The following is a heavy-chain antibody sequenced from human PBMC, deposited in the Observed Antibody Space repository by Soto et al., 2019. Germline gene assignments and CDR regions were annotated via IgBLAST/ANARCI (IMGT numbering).Heavy chain of an antibody. D-gene: IGHD3-10*01. CDR1: GGSFSGYY. J-gene: IGHJ5*02. Sequence: PSETLSLTCAVYGGSFSGYYWNWIRQPPGKGLEWIGEIDHSGYTNYNPSLKSRVTISVDTSKNQFSLRLTSVTAADTAMYFCARRERYYGSPGWFDPWGPGTLVTVSS. CDR2: IDHSGYT. CDR3: ARRERYYGSPGWFDP. V-gene: IGHV4-34*01.